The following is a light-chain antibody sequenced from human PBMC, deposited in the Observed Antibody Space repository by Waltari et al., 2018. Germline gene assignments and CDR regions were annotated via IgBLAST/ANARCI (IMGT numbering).Light chain of an antibody. J-gene: IGKJ4*01. Sequence: ARQSVNSISLTWYQHKLGQSPRLLIYGTSSRATGIPYRFSGRGAGTDFTLTISRLEPEYFAVYYCQQYDGEVVTFGGGTKVEI. CDR1: QSVNSIS. V-gene: IGKV3-20*01. CDR3: QQYDGEVVT. CDR2: GTS.